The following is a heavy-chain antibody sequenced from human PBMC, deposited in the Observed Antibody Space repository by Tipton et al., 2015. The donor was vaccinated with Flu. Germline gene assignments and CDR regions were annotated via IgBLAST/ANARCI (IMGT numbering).Heavy chain of an antibody. D-gene: IGHD1-1*01. CDR3: ARDPTVGKDEGD. CDR1: GGSITTESFH. CDR2: MYLSGST. J-gene: IGHJ4*02. V-gene: IGHV4-61*09. Sequence: TLSLTCSVSGGSITTESFHWTWIRQPAGKGLEWIGHMYLSGSTTYNPSLKGRVTISKDPSKNQISLKMRSVTAADTAVYYCARDPTVGKDEGDWGQGSLVTVSS.